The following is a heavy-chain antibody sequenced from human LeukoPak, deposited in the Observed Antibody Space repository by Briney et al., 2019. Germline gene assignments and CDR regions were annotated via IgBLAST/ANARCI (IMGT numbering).Heavy chain of an antibody. Sequence: PGGPLRLSCAASGFTFSSYSMNWVRQAPGKELEWVSSISSSSSYIYYADSVKGRFTISRDNAKNSLYLQMNSLRAEDTAVYYCARGSGLLDYWGQGTLVTVSS. J-gene: IGHJ4*02. CDR2: ISSSSSYI. CDR1: GFTFSSYS. D-gene: IGHD3-10*01. V-gene: IGHV3-21*01. CDR3: ARGSGLLDY.